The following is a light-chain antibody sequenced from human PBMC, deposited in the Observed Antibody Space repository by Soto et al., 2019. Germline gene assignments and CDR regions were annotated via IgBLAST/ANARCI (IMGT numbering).Light chain of an antibody. CDR2: SNN. Sequence: QSVLNQPPSASGTPGQRVTISCSGSSSNIGSNYVYWYQQLPGTAPKLLIYSNNQRPSGVPDRFSGSKSGTSASLAISGLRSEDEADYYCAAWDDSLSGRVFGGGTKVTVL. V-gene: IGLV1-47*02. CDR3: AAWDDSLSGRV. CDR1: SSNIGSNY. J-gene: IGLJ3*02.